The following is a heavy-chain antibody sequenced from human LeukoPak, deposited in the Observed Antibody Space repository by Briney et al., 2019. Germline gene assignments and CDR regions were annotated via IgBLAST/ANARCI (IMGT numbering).Heavy chain of an antibody. D-gene: IGHD4-17*01. CDR2: ISAYNGNT. V-gene: IGHV1-18*01. CDR3: ARVTADYGDYTTYYFDY. CDR1: GYTFTSYG. Sequence: ASVKVSCKASGYTFTSYGISWVRQAPGQGLEWMGWISAYNGNTNYAQKLQGRVTMTTDTSTSTAYMELRSLRSDDTAVYYCARVTADYGDYTTYYFDYWGQGTLVTVSS. J-gene: IGHJ4*02.